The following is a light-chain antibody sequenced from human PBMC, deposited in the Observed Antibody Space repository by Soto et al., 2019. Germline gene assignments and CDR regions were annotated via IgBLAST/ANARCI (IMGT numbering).Light chain of an antibody. CDR2: EAS. CDR1: QTVHAF. V-gene: IGKV1-39*01. J-gene: IGKJ3*01. Sequence: DIHMTQSPSSLSASVGDTVTITCRASQTVHAFLSWYQHKSDRAPSLLIYEASTLHTGVPSRFSGSGSGTDFTLTISRLEPEDFAVYYCQQSGSSPPFIFGPGTKVDIK. CDR3: QQSGSSPPFI.